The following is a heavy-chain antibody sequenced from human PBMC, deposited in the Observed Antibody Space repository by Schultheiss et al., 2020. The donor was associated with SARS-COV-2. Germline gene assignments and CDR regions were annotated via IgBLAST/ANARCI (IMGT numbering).Heavy chain of an antibody. CDR2: IYYSGST. V-gene: IGHV4-39*07. CDR3: ARGVITIFGVRWFDP. CDR1: GGSISSSSYY. J-gene: IGHJ5*02. Sequence: SETLSLTCTVSGGSISSSSYYWGWIRQPPGKGLEWIGSIYYSGSTYYNPSLKSRVTISVDTSKNQFSLKLSSVTAADTAVYYCARGVITIFGVRWFDPWGQGTLVTVSS. D-gene: IGHD3-3*01.